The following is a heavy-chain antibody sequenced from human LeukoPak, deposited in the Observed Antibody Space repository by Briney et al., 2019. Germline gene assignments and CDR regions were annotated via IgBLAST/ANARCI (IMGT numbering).Heavy chain of an antibody. CDR3: ARALRYYGSGSYYNVNWFDP. V-gene: IGHV4-59*01. CDR1: AGSISSYY. CDR2: LYYSGST. J-gene: IGHJ5*02. Sequence: KSSENLSFNCTVSAGSISSYYWSWIRQPPGKGLEWIGYLYYSGSTNYNPSLKSRVTTSVDTSKNQFSPKLSSVTAADTAVYYCARALRYYGSGSYYNVNWFDPWGQGTLVTVSS. D-gene: IGHD3-10*01.